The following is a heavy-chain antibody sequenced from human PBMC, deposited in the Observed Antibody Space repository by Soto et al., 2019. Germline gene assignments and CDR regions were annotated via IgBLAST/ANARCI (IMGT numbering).Heavy chain of an antibody. J-gene: IGHJ4*02. CDR2: IVGGGGTT. V-gene: IGHV3-23*01. CDR3: TRETFHYDSRGYPLFGF. CDR1: GFTFSSYA. D-gene: IGHD3-22*01. Sequence: GGSLRLSCAASGFTFSSYAMTWVRQAPGKGLEWVSVIVGGGGTTYYADSVKGRFTISRDNSKNTLYLQMNSLRAEDTAVYYCTRETFHYDSRGYPLFGFWGQGTLVTVSS.